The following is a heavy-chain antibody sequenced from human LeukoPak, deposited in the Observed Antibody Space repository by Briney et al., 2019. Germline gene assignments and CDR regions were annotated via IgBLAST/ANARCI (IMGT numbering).Heavy chain of an antibody. CDR3: ARAGIAAAGAAFDI. D-gene: IGHD6-13*01. V-gene: IGHV4-59*08. CDR1: GGSISPYY. CDR2: VSYSGST. Sequence: PSETLSLTCTVSGGSISPYYWSWIRQPPGKGLECIGYVSYSGSTNYNPSLKSRVTISVDTSKTQFSLKLTSVTAADTAVYYCARAGIAAAGAAFDIWGQGTMVTVSS. J-gene: IGHJ3*02.